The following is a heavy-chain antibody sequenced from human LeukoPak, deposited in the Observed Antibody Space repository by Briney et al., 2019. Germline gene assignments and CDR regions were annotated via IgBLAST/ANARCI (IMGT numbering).Heavy chain of an antibody. V-gene: IGHV4-59*08. CDR3: ARYCTAGSCLDY. D-gene: IGHD2-15*01. CDR1: GGSISSYY. Sequence: PSETLSLTCTVSGGSISSYYWGCIRQPPGKGLEWIGYISNTGSTNYNPSLKSRVTISVDTSKNQLSLKLSSMTAADTAVYYCARYCTAGSCLDYWGQGTLVTVSS. J-gene: IGHJ4*02. CDR2: ISNTGST.